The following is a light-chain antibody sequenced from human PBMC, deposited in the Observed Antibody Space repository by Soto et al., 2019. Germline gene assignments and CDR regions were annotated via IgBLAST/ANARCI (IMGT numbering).Light chain of an antibody. CDR3: QQSFSTPHT. CDR1: QTISFY. J-gene: IGKJ2*01. Sequence: IQMTQSPSSLSASVGDTVTITCRASQTISFYLNWYQQKPGRTPNLLIYATSSLQSGVPSRFDGSGSGTEFTLTISSLHPDEFATYYCQQSFSTPHTFGQGTKLELK. CDR2: ATS. V-gene: IGKV1-39*01.